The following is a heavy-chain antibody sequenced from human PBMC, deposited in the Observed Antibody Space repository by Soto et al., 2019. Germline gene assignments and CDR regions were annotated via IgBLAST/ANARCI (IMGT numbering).Heavy chain of an antibody. J-gene: IGHJ4*02. D-gene: IGHD2-8*01. CDR2: INAGNGNT. CDR3: ARGYCTNGVCYIFTDFDY. V-gene: IGHV1-3*01. CDR1: GYTFTSYA. Sequence: QVQLVQSGAEVKKPGASVKVSCKASGYTFTSYAMHRVRQAPGQRLEWMGWINAGNGNTKYSQKFQGRVTITRDTSASTAYMELSSLRSEDTAVYYCARGYCTNGVCYIFTDFDYWGQGTLVTVSS.